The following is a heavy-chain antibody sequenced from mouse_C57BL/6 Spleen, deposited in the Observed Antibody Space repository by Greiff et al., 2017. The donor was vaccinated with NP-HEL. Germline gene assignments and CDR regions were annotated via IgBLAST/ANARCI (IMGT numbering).Heavy chain of an antibody. CDR2: ISYDGSN. Sequence: DVQLQESGPGLVKPSQSLSLTCSVTGYSITSGYYWNWIRQFPGNKLEWMGYISYDGSNNYNPSLKNRISITRDTSKNQFFLKLNSVTTEDTATYYCARDGGSSWYFDVWGTGTTVTVSS. V-gene: IGHV3-6*01. J-gene: IGHJ1*03. CDR3: ARDGGSSWYFDV. CDR1: GYSITSGYY. D-gene: IGHD1-1*02.